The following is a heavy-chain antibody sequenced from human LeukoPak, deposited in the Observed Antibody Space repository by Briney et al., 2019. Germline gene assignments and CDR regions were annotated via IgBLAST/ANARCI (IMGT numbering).Heavy chain of an antibody. D-gene: IGHD1-14*01. J-gene: IGHJ5*02. Sequence: ASVKVSCKASGYTFTGYYMHWVRQAPGQGLEWMGWISVYNGNTNYAQKLQGRVTMTTGTSTSTAYMELRSLRSDDTAVYYCARDRLSPGPDGNWFDPWGQGTLVIVSS. CDR1: GYTFTGYY. CDR2: ISVYNGNT. V-gene: IGHV1-18*04. CDR3: ARDRLSPGPDGNWFDP.